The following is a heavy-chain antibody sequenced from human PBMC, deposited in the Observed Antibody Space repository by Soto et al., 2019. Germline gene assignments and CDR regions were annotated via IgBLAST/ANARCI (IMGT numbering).Heavy chain of an antibody. Sequence: GGSLRLSCTTSGFTFNRYSMNWVRQAPGKGLEWVSYITSGSTTIYYADSVKGRFTISRDNAESSLYLQMNSLRDEDTAVYYCVRDKYYDIVSGYRDSGMDVWGQGTTVTVSS. CDR3: VRDKYYDIVSGYRDSGMDV. V-gene: IGHV3-48*02. D-gene: IGHD3-9*01. CDR2: ITSGSTTI. J-gene: IGHJ6*02. CDR1: GFTFNRYS.